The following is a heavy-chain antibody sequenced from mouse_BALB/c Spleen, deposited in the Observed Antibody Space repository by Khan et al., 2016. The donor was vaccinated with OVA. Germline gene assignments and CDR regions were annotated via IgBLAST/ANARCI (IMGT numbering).Heavy chain of an antibody. J-gene: IGHJ3*01. Sequence: VQLQQSGAELARPGASVKMSCKASGYTFTSYTIHWLKKRPGQGLEWIGYINPCNGYTNYNQKFKDKATLTTDKSSTTAYLQLSSLTSDDSAVYNCVRDGAYHRNDGWFAYWGQGTLVTVSA. CDR1: GYTFTSYT. CDR2: INPCNGYT. D-gene: IGHD2-14*01. CDR3: VRDGAYHRNDGWFAY. V-gene: IGHV1-4*01.